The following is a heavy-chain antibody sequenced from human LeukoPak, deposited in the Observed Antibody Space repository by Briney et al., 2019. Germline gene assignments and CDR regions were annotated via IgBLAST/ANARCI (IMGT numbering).Heavy chain of an antibody. V-gene: IGHV3-7*01. Sequence: GGSLRLSCAASGFTFSNYWMSWVRQAPGKGLEWVANIKQDGSEKYYVDSVKARFTISRDNAKNSLSLQMNSLRAEDTAMYYSARGYCSSTSCYGAFDIWGQGTMVTVSS. D-gene: IGHD2-2*01. CDR3: ARGYCSSTSCYGAFDI. J-gene: IGHJ3*02. CDR1: GFTFSNYW. CDR2: IKQDGSEK.